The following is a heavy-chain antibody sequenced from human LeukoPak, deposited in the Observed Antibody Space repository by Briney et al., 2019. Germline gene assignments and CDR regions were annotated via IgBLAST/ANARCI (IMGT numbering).Heavy chain of an antibody. J-gene: IGHJ4*02. CDR3: AYGDYDC. CDR1: GFTFSTYA. CDR2: ISGSGGST. D-gene: IGHD4-17*01. Sequence: GGSLRLSCAASGFTFSTYAMNWVRQAPGKGLEWVSTISGSGGSTNYADSVKGRFTISRDNSKNTLYLQMNSLRAEDTAVYYCAYGDYDCWGQGTLVTVSS. V-gene: IGHV3-23*01.